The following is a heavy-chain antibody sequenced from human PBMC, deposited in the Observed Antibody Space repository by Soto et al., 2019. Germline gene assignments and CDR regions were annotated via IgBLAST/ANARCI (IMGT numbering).Heavy chain of an antibody. CDR1: GFTFSDHY. CDR3: ARGAAPGLDNYYGMDA. J-gene: IGHJ6*02. D-gene: IGHD6-13*01. V-gene: IGHV3-72*01. CDR2: TRNKVNSYTT. Sequence: GGSLRLSCAASGFTFSDHYIEWVRQAPGKGLEWIGRTRNKVNSYTTEYATSVKGRFTISRDDSNNLLYLQMNSLKTEDMAVYYCARGAAPGLDNYYGMDAWGQGTTVTVSS.